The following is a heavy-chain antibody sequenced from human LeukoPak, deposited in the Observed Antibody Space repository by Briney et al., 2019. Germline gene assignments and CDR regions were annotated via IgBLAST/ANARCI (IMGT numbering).Heavy chain of an antibody. J-gene: IGHJ4*02. CDR2: ISRNGRST. V-gene: IGHV3-64D*06. Sequence: PGGSLRLSCSASGLTFDSYEMHWVRQAPGEGLEYVSGISRNGRSTRNGDSVKGRFTISRDNSKNMLFLQMTSLRAEDTAVYYCVNQISGWVYWGQGTLVTVSS. D-gene: IGHD6-19*01. CDR1: GLTFDSYE. CDR3: VNQISGWVY.